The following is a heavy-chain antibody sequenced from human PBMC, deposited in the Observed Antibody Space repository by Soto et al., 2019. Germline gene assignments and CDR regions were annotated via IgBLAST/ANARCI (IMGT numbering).Heavy chain of an antibody. CDR2: IDPSDSYT. CDR1: GYSFTSHW. V-gene: IGHV5-10-1*01. J-gene: IGHJ2*01. D-gene: IGHD5-18*01. CDR3: ARGDTALSYWYFDL. Sequence: EVQLVQSGAEVKTPGESLRISCKGSGYSFTSHWISWVRQMPGKGLEWMGRIDPSDSYTSYSPSFQGHVTISADKSISTVYLQWSSLKASDTAMYYCARGDTALSYWYFDLWGRGTLVTVSS.